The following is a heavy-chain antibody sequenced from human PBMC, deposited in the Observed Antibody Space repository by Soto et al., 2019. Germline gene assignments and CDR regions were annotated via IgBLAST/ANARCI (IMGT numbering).Heavy chain of an antibody. CDR3: AREWGRSYYYGMAV. Sequence: QVQLVDSGGGVVQPERSLRLSCRASGFIFSDYVIHWVRQAPGRGLEWVAVLIDDGYFQYYADSVKGRFTISSDKSNNTVYLHMGSLRVDDTVVYYCAREWGRSYYYGMAVWGQGTTVIVSS. D-gene: IGHD3-10*01. V-gene: IGHV3-30*03. CDR2: LIDDGYFQ. J-gene: IGHJ6*02. CDR1: GFIFSDYV.